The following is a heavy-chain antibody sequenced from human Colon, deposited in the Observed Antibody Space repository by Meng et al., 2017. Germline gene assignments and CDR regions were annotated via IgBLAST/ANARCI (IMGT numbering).Heavy chain of an antibody. Sequence: GLAGAQETLPRICAVSAANVRSPAHKRGWVRQPPGKGLEWIGYARIDYANTNYNPSLKSRVNVSLDTSKNQFSLNVRSVTAADTAVYYCARDYWGSLDFWGQGILVTVSS. CDR1: AANVRSPAHK. V-gene: IGHV4-61*08. CDR3: ARDYWGSLDF. J-gene: IGHJ4*02. CDR2: ARIDYANT. D-gene: IGHD3-16*01.